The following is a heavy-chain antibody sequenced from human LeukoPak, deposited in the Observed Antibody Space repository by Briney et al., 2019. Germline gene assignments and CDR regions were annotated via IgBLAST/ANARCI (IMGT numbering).Heavy chain of an antibody. D-gene: IGHD6-13*01. CDR3: ARFSGMN. V-gene: IGHV3-30*03. CDR2: ISYDGSNK. Sequence: GGSLRLSCAASGFTFSSYGMDWVRQAPGKGLEWVAVISYDGSNKYYADSVKGRFTISRDNSKNTLYLQMNSLRAEDTAVYYFARFSGMNWGQGTLVTVSS. CDR1: GFTFSSYG. J-gene: IGHJ1*01.